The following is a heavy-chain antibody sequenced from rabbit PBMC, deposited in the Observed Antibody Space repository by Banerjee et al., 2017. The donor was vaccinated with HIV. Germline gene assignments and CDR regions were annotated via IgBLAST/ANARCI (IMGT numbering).Heavy chain of an antibody. CDR1: GFDFNSGYM. CDR3: AREESDGGGHLKL. V-gene: IGHV1S45*01. D-gene: IGHD2-1*01. J-gene: IGHJ4*01. Sequence: QEQLKETGGGLVQPGGSLTLSCKASGFDFNSGYMSWVRQSPGKGLEWIACINTSSGNTVYATWAKGRFTISRTSSTTVALQMTSLTAADTATYFCAREESDGGGHLKLWGPGTLVTVS. CDR2: INTSSGNT.